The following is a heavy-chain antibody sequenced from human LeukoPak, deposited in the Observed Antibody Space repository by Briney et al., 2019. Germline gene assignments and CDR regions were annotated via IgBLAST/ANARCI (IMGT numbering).Heavy chain of an antibody. CDR2: ISDRGPA. D-gene: IGHD3-10*01. V-gene: IGHV4-30-2*01. CDR1: RGAITSGGYS. CDR3: ARSRQASGLLGS. J-gene: IGHJ5*01. Sequence: PSQTLSLTCTVSRGAITSGGYSWNWIRQPPGMGLEWIGYISDRGPAYYNPSLKSRFTISVDRPKNQFFLTVTSVTAADTAVYFCARSRQASGLLGSWGQGTLVAVSS.